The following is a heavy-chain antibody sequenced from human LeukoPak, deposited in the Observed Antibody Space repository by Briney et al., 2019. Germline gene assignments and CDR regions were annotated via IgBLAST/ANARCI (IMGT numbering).Heavy chain of an antibody. CDR2: ISGSGGST. D-gene: IGHD5-18*01. Sequence: GGSLRLSCAAPGFTFSSYAMSWVRQAPGKGLEWVSAISGSGGSTYYADSVKGRFTISRDNSKNTLYLQMNRLRAEDTAVYYCAKDLTGIQGFFDYWGQGTLVTVSS. CDR1: GFTFSSYA. J-gene: IGHJ4*02. V-gene: IGHV3-23*01. CDR3: AKDLTGIQGFFDY.